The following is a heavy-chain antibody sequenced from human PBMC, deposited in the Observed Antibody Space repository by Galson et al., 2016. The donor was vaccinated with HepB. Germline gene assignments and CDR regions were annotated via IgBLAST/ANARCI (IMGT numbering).Heavy chain of an antibody. D-gene: IGHD1-26*01. CDR3: AREGGSLYYFDY. CDR1: GLTFSDHY. J-gene: IGHJ4*02. Sequence: SLRLSCAASGLTFSDHYMTWIRQAPAKGLEWLSYISTTGNTIYYAGSVRGRFTISRDNAKSTLYLQMNSLRAEDTAVYYCAREGGSLYYFDYWGQGTLVTVSS. CDR2: ISTTGNTI. V-gene: IGHV3-11*04.